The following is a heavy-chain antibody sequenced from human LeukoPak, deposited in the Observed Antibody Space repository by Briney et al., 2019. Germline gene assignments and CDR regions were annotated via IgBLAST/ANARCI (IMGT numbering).Heavy chain of an antibody. CDR2: IYYSGST. D-gene: IGHD5-18*01. CDR3: ARTTEGGYTYGYFYYYMDV. V-gene: IGHV4-61*01. Sequence: KTSETLSLTCTVSGGSISSGNYYWSWIRQPPGKGLEWIGYIYYSGSTNYNPSLKSRVTISVDTSKNQFSLKLTSVTAADTAVYYCARTTEGGYTYGYFYYYMDVWGKGTTVTISS. CDR1: GGSISSGNYY. J-gene: IGHJ6*03.